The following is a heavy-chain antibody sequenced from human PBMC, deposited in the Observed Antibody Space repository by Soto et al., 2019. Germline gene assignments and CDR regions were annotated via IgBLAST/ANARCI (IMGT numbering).Heavy chain of an antibody. CDR2: ISAYNGNT. D-gene: IGHD3-3*01. Sequence: QVQLVQSGAEVKKPGASVKVSCKASGYTFTSYGISWVRQAPGQGLEWMGWISAYNGNTNYAQKLQGRVTMTTDTSTSTAYMELRSLRSDDTAVYYCARSFYDFWSGLSSTPPRLDYWGQETLVTVSS. V-gene: IGHV1-18*04. J-gene: IGHJ4*02. CDR3: ARSFYDFWSGLSSTPPRLDY. CDR1: GYTFTSYG.